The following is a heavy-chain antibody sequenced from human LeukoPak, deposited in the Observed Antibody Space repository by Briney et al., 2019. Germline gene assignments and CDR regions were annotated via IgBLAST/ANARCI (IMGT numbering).Heavy chain of an antibody. V-gene: IGHV3-21*01. J-gene: IGHJ4*01. CDR3: AREGGYCTNAVCRLDY. CDR2: ISKRSSYI. CDR1: GFTFSSYS. D-gene: IGHD2-8*01. Sequence: PPGSLTLSCPPSGFTFSSYSMNWVRPPARKELEWVSFISKRSSYIYYANSVKGRFTISRDNAKNSLYLQMNSLRVEDTAVYYCAREGGYCTNAVCRLDYWGQGTMVTVSS.